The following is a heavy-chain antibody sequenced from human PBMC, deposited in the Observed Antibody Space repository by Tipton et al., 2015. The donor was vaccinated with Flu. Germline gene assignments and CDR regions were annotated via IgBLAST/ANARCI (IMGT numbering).Heavy chain of an antibody. J-gene: IGHJ6*03. CDR1: GFTLSNYW. CDR2: IKQDGSEK. V-gene: IGHV3-7*01. D-gene: IGHD3-22*01. CDR3: ARVILYSDSHYMDV. Sequence: SLRLSCAASGFTLSNYWMSWVRQAPGKGLEWVANIKQDGSEKYYVDSVKGRFTISRDNAMNSLYLQMNSLRAEDTAIYYCARVILYSDSHYMDVWGKGTTVTVSS.